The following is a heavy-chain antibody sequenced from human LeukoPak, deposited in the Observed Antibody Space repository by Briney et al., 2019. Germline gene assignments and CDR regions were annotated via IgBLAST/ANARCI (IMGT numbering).Heavy chain of an antibody. J-gene: IGHJ4*02. CDR2: IIPILDIA. V-gene: IGHV1-69*10. CDR1: GDTFSRYG. Sequence: ASVKVSCKASGDTFSRYGISWVRQAPGQGLEWMGGIIPILDIADYAQKFQGRVTMTRDTSTSTFYMDLSSLRSEDTAVYYCARRFAEQWLDYFDYWGQGTLVTVSS. CDR3: ARRFAEQWLDYFDY. D-gene: IGHD6-19*01.